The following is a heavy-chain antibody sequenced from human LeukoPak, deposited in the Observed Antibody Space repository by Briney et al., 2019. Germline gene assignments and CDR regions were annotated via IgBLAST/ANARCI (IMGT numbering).Heavy chain of an antibody. CDR3: ARDGKVSSGWFAYYYGMDV. V-gene: IGHV3-20*01. J-gene: IGHJ6*02. CDR2: INWNGGST. D-gene: IGHD6-19*01. CDR1: GFTFDDYG. Sequence: GGSLRLSCAASGFTFDDYGMSWVRQALGKGLEWVSGINWNGGSTGYADSVKGRFTISRDNAKNSLYLQMNSLRAEDTALYHCARDGKVSSGWFAYYYGMDVWGQGTTVTVSS.